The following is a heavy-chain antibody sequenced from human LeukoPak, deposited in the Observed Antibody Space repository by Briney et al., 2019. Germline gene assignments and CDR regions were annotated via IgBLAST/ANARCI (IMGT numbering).Heavy chain of an antibody. V-gene: IGHV1-2*02. CDR2: INPNSGGT. Sequence: ASVKVSCKASGYTFIAYYMHWVRQAPGQGLEWMGWINPNSGGTNYAQKFQGRVTMTRDTSISTAYMELSSLRSEDTAVYYCARDIDYGDYPTYWGQGTLVTVSS. J-gene: IGHJ4*02. CDR3: ARDIDYGDYPTY. D-gene: IGHD4-17*01. CDR1: GYTFIAYY.